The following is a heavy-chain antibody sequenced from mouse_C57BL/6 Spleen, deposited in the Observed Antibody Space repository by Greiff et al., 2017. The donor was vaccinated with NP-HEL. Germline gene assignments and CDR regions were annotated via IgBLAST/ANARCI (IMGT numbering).Heavy chain of an antibody. CDR1: GYAFSSYW. CDR3: ARWGYYGPFAY. J-gene: IGHJ3*01. D-gene: IGHD1-1*02. Sequence: QVQLQQSGAELVKPGASVKISCKASGYAFSSYWMDWVKQRPGKGLEWIGQIYPGDGDTNYNGKFKGKATLTADKSSSTAYMQLSSLTSEDSAVYFCARWGYYGPFAYWGQGTLVTVSA. V-gene: IGHV1-80*01. CDR2: IYPGDGDT.